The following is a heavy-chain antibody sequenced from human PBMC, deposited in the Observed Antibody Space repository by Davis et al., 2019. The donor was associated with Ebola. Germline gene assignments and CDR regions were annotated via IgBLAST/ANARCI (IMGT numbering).Heavy chain of an antibody. Sequence: ASVKVSCKASGYTFTSYYMHWVRQAPGQGLEWMGIINPSGGSTSYAQKFQGRVTMTRDTSTSIVYMELSSLRSEDTAVYYCARLGVNYYGSGSYYYWGQGTLVTVSS. CDR3: ARLGVNYYGSGSYYY. J-gene: IGHJ4*02. CDR2: INPSGGST. CDR1: GYTFTSYY. D-gene: IGHD3-10*01. V-gene: IGHV1-46*01.